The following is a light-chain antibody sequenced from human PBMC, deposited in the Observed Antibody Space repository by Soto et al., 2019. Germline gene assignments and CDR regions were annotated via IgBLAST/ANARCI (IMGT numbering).Light chain of an antibody. V-gene: IGKV3-11*01. J-gene: IGKJ5*01. CDR1: QSFDDY. CDR2: DAS. CDR3: QQRSNWPPIT. Sequence: EIVLTQSPATLSLSPWARATLSCRASQSFDDYLAWYQQRPGQPPRLLLYDASNRATGIPARFSGSGSGTDFTLTISSLEPEDFAVYYCQQRSNWPPITFGQGTRLEI.